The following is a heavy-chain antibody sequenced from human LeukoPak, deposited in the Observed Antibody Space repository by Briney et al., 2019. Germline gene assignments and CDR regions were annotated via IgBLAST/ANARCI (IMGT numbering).Heavy chain of an antibody. CDR2: ISGSGGST. V-gene: IGHV3-23*01. Sequence: PGGSLRLSWAASGFTFSSYWMSWVRQAPGKGLEWVSAISGSGGSTYYADSVKGRFTISRDNSKNTLYLQMNSLRAEDTAVYYCAKDLIGEMATASHSYWGQGTLVTVSS. D-gene: IGHD5-24*01. CDR3: AKDLIGEMATASHSY. CDR1: GFTFSSYW. J-gene: IGHJ4*02.